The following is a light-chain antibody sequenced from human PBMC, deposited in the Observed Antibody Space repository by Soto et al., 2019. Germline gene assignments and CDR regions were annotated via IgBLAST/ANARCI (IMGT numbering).Light chain of an antibody. Sequence: DIQMTQSPSTLSASVGDRVTIACRASQSISNLLAWYQQRPGKAPQLLIYDASTLLRGVPSRFSGSGFGTEFTLAISSLQPDYFATYYCQQFNRYSSWTFGQGTKVAI. J-gene: IGKJ1*01. CDR1: QSISNL. CDR3: QQFNRYSSWT. CDR2: DAS. V-gene: IGKV1-5*01.